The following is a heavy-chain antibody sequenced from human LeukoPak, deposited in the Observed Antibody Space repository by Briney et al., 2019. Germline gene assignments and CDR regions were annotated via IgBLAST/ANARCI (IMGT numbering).Heavy chain of an antibody. D-gene: IGHD4-23*01. J-gene: IGHJ4*02. CDR1: GGTFSSYG. CDR2: ISAYNGNT. Sequence: ASVKVSCKASGGTFSSYGISWVRQAPGQGLEWMGWISAYNGNTNYAQKLQGRVTMTTDTSTSTAYMELRSLRSDDTAVYYCARSLRRYYFDYWGQGTLVTVSS. CDR3: ARSLRRYYFDY. V-gene: IGHV1-18*01.